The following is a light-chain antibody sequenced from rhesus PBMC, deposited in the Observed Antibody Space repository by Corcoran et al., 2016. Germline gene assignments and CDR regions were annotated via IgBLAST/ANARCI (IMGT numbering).Light chain of an antibody. Sequence: DIQMTQSPSSLSASVGDRVTITCRASQGISNWLAWYQQKPGKAPKLLFYSASNLETGVPSRISGSGSGTDFTLTINSRQPEDIATYYCQQHDNSPYSFGQGTKVAIK. CDR3: QQHDNSPYS. CDR2: SAS. V-gene: IGKV1-69*01. J-gene: IGKJ2*01. CDR1: QGISNW.